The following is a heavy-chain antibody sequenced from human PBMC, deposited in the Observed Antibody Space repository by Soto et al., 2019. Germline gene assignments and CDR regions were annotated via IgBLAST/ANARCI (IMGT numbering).Heavy chain of an antibody. J-gene: IGHJ4*02. Sequence: GSLRLSCAASGFTFSNAWMSWVRQAPGKGLEWVGRIKSKTDGGTTDYAAPVKGRFTISRDDSKNTLYLQMNSLKTEDTAVYYCTTGKFFGVVIIIPTDIFDYWGQGTLVTSPQ. D-gene: IGHD3-3*01. CDR1: GFTFSNAW. CDR3: TTGKFFGVVIIIPTDIFDY. V-gene: IGHV3-15*01. CDR2: IKSKTDGGTT.